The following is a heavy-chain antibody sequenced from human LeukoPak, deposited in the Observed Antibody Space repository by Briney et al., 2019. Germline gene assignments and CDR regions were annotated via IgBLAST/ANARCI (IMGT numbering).Heavy chain of an antibody. D-gene: IGHD2-15*01. CDR3: ARSGCSGGSCYSVSGY. CDR1: GFAFSSYA. CDR2: ISYDGSNK. Sequence: GGSLRLSCAASGFAFSSYAMHWVRLAPGKGLEWVAVISYDGSNKYYADSVKGRFTISRDNSKNTLYLQMNSLRAEDTAVYYCARSGCSGGSCYSVSGYWGQGTLVTVSS. J-gene: IGHJ4*02. V-gene: IGHV3-30-3*01.